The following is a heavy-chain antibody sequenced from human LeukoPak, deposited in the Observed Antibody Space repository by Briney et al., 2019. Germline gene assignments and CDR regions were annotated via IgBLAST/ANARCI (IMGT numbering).Heavy chain of an antibody. Sequence: SETLSLTCTVSGGSISSYYWSWVRQPPGKGLEWIGYIYYSGSTNYNPSLKSRVTISVDTSKNQFSLKLSSVTAADTAVYFCAATAEYYDSCGYYNYWGQGTLVTVSS. D-gene: IGHD3-22*01. V-gene: IGHV4-59*01. CDR3: AATAEYYDSCGYYNY. CDR1: GGSISSYY. CDR2: IYYSGST. J-gene: IGHJ4*02.